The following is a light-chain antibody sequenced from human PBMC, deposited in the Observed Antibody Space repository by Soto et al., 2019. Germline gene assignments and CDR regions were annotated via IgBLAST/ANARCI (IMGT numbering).Light chain of an antibody. Sequence: EIVITQSPVTLSVSPGERATLSSMASQNISRSLAWYQQKPGQGPSLLIYGTSTRAGGVPARFSGGGSGTEFTLTITSLQSEDFAVYYCHQYNGWPRTFGQGTKVDNK. CDR3: HQYNGWPRT. CDR1: QNISRS. V-gene: IGKV3-15*01. J-gene: IGKJ1*01. CDR2: GTS.